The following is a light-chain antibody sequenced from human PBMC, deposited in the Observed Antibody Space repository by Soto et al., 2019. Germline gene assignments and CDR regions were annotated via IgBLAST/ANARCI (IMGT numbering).Light chain of an antibody. J-gene: IGKJ3*01. CDR1: QAIGNY. V-gene: IGKV1-27*01. CDR3: QKYRGGPLS. CDR2: AAS. Sequence: DIQVTQFPSSLSASVGDRITITCRASQAIGNYLAWYQQKPGKVPKLLIYAASTLQQGVPSRFSGSRSGTDFTLTVRSLQPEDGATYYCQKYRGGPLSFVPGTKV.